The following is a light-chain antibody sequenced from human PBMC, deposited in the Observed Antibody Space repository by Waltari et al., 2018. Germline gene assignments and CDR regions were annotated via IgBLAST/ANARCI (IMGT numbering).Light chain of an antibody. CDR3: HSRKGSDNQVV. V-gene: IGLV3-19*01. CDR1: SLRTSY. CDR2: GKE. Sequence: SSELTQGPDVSVALGQAVQITCQGDSLRTSYASWYQVKHGQAPVLVLFGKEKRPSGIPDRISGYSSGTTSSLTITGAQAEDEADYYCHSRKGSDNQVVFGGGTKLTVL. J-gene: IGLJ3*02.